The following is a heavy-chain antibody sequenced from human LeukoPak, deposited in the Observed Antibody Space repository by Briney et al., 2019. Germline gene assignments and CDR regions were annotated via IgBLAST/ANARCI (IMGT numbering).Heavy chain of an antibody. J-gene: IGHJ4*02. D-gene: IGHD6-6*01. CDR2: VSASGGNT. CDR1: GFTFSSYA. CDR3: AKYWERSSSSWVGYFDY. V-gene: IGHV3-23*01. Sequence: QPGGSLRLSCAASGFTFSSYAMTWVRQAPGKGLEWVSAVSASGGNTYNADSVKARFTISRDNSKNTLYLQMNSLRAEDTAVYYCAKYWERSSSSWVGYFDYWGQGTLVTVSS.